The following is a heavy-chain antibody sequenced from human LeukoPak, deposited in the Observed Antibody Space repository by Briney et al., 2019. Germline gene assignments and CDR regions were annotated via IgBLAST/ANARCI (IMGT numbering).Heavy chain of an antibody. CDR1: GFTFSTYD. D-gene: IGHD3-10*01. V-gene: IGHV3-13*04. CDR3: ARGFGSGSIAICDY. J-gene: IGHJ4*02. CDR2: IGTGGDT. Sequence: PGGSLRLSCAASGFTFSTYDMHWVRRGTGKGLEWVSGIGTGGDTHYAGPVKGRFTIFRDNAKNSLYLQMNSLRAGDTAVYYCARGFGSGSIAICDYWGQGTLVTVSS.